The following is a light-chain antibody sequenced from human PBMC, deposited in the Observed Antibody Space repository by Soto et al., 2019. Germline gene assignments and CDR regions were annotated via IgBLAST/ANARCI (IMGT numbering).Light chain of an antibody. CDR3: QQYYSSIT. Sequence: DIVMTQSPDSLAVSLGERATINCKSSQSVLYISNNKNYLAWYQQKPGQPPRLLIYWASTRESGVPDRFNGSGSGTDFTLTISSLQAEDVAVYYCQQYYSSITFGQGTRLEIK. J-gene: IGKJ5*01. V-gene: IGKV4-1*01. CDR2: WAS. CDR1: QSVLYISNNKNY.